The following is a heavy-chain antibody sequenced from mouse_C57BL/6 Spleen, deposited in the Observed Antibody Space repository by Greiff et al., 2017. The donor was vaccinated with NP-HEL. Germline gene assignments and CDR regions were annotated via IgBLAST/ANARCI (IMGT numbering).Heavy chain of an antibody. V-gene: IGHV14-4*01. CDR2: IDPENGDT. CDR3: TNGGFITTVVANYAMDY. Sequence: EVQLQESGAELVRPGASVKLSCTASGFNIKDDYMHWVKQRPEQGLEWIGWIDPENGDTEYASKFQGKATITADTSSNTAYLQLSSLTSEDTAVYYCTNGGFITTVVANYAMDYWGQGTSVTVSS. CDR1: GFNIKDDY. D-gene: IGHD1-1*01. J-gene: IGHJ4*01.